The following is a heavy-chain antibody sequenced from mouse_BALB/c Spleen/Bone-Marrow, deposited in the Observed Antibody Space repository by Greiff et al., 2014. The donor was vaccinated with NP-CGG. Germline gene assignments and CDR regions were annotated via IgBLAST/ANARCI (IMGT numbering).Heavy chain of an antibody. J-gene: IGHJ4*01. V-gene: IGHV2-9*02. CDR2: IWADGST. D-gene: IGHD1-2*01. CDR1: GFSLTNYG. CDR3: ARITTATGAMDY. Sequence: VKVEESGPGLVAPSQSLSITCTVSGFSLTNYGVHWVRQPPGKGLEWLGVIWADGSTNYNSALMSRLSISKDNSKSQVFFKMNSLQTDDTAIYYCARITTATGAMDYWGQGTSVTVSS.